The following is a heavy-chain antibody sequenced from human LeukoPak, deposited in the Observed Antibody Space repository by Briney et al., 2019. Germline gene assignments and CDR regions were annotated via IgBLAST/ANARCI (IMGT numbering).Heavy chain of an antibody. CDR2: IWYGGSNK. J-gene: IGHJ6*02. V-gene: IGHV3-33*08. D-gene: IGHD2-15*01. CDR3: ARDSVVVVAGKPNYYYYGMDV. Sequence: GRSLRLSCAASGFTFSSYGMHWVRQAPGKGLEWVAVIWYGGSNKYYADSVKGRFTISRDNAKNSLYLQMNSLRAEDTAVYYCARDSVVVVAGKPNYYYYGMDVWGQGTTVTVSS. CDR1: GFTFSSYG.